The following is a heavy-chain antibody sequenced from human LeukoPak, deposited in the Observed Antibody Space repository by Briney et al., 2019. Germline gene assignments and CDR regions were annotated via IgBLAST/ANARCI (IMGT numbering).Heavy chain of an antibody. CDR2: IRNDGSNK. CDR1: TFNFNIYG. D-gene: IGHD2-2*01. V-gene: IGHV3-30*02. Sequence: GGSLRLSCAASTFNFNIYGMHWVRQTPGKGLEWVAFIRNDGSNKYYADSVKGRFTISRDNSKNTLYLQMNSLRAEDTAVYYCAKFNRQYCSSISCYGGFDYWGQGTLVTVSS. J-gene: IGHJ4*02. CDR3: AKFNRQYCSSISCYGGFDY.